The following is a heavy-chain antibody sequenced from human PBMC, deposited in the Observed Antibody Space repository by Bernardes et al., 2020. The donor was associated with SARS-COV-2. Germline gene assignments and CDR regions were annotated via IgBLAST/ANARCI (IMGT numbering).Heavy chain of an antibody. J-gene: IGHJ4*02. CDR3: AKWGGYGDS. CDR2: ITRDGTT. D-gene: IGHD5-18*01. Sequence: GGSLRLLCAASGFSFSTYTIIWVHQAPGKGLEWVSAITRDGTTYFIDSVKGRFTISRDNSRSTVYLQLNSLRADDTAVYYCAKWGGYGDSWGQGTLVAVSS. CDR1: GFSFSTYT. V-gene: IGHV3-23*01.